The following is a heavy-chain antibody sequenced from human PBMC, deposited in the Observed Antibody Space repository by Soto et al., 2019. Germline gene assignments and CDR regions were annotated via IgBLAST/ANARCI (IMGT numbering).Heavy chain of an antibody. V-gene: IGHV4-38-2*02. CDR3: ARRYSGGYAWRN. D-gene: IGHD3-22*01. J-gene: IGHJ4*02. CDR1: GDSISSDY. CDR2: ISHTGIT. Sequence: QVQLQEAGPGLVKPSETLSLTCTVSGDSISSDYWGWIRQPPGKGLEWIGTISHTGITYYNPSLKSRLTISVDTSKNPFSLKLSSVTAADTAVHYCARRYSGGYAWRNWGQGTLVTVSS.